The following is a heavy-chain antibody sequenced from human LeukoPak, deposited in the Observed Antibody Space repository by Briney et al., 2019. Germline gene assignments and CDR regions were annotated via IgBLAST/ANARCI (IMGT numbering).Heavy chain of an antibody. CDR2: ISGSGGST. V-gene: IGHV3-23*01. Sequence: PGGSLRLSCAASGFTFSSYAMSWVRQAPGKGLEWVSAISGSGGSTYYADSVKGRFTISRDNSKNTLYLQMNSLRAEDTAVYYCARGIEYSSSPWAYWGQGTLVTVSS. CDR3: ARGIEYSSSPWAY. D-gene: IGHD6-6*01. J-gene: IGHJ4*02. CDR1: GFTFSSYA.